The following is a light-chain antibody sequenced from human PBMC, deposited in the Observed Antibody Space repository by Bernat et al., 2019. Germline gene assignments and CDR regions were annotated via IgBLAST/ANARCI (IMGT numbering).Light chain of an antibody. Sequence: DIVMTQSPLSLPVTPGEPASISCRSSQSLLYSNGYNYFDWYLQKPWQSPQLLIYLGSNLASGVPDRFSGSGSGTDFTLKISRVEAEDVGVYYCLQSLQHPLTFGGGTKVEIK. V-gene: IGKV2-28*01. CDR3: LQSLQHPLT. CDR2: LGS. J-gene: IGKJ4*01. CDR1: QSLLYSNGYNY.